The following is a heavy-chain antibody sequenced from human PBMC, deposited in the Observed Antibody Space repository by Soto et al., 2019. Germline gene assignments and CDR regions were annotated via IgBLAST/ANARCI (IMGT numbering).Heavy chain of an antibody. D-gene: IGHD2-2*01. J-gene: IGHJ5*02. CDR1: GFTFSSYG. V-gene: IGHV3-30*18. CDR2: ISYDGSNK. CDR3: AKDGCSSTSCSPYNWFDP. Sequence: QVQLVESGGGVVQPGRSLRLSCAASGFTFSSYGMHWVRQAPGKGLEWVAVISYDGSNKYYADSVKGRFTISRDNSKNTLYLQMNSLRAEDTAVYYCAKDGCSSTSCSPYNWFDPWGQGTLVTVSS.